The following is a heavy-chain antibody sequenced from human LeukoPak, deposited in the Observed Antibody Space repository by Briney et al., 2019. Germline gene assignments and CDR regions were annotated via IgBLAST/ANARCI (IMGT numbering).Heavy chain of an antibody. Sequence: SETLSLTCTVSGGSISSYYWSWIRQPPGKELGGIGYIYYSGSTNYNTSLKSRVTISVDTSKNQFSLKLSSVTAADTAVYYCARDMMEMATKTGAFDIWGQGTMVTVSS. CDR3: ARDMMEMATKTGAFDI. CDR1: GGSISSYY. J-gene: IGHJ3*02. CDR2: IYYSGST. D-gene: IGHD5-24*01. V-gene: IGHV4-59*01.